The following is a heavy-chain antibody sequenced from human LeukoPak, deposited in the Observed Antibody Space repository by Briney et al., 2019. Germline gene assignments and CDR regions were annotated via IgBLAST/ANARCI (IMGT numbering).Heavy chain of an antibody. CDR2: IYYSGST. V-gene: IGHV4-59*08. Sequence: PSETLSLTCTVSGGSISSYYWSWIRQPPGKGLEWIGYIYYSGSTNYNPSLKSRVTISVDTPKNQFSLKLSSVTAADTAVYYCARHKQTGYYPAGFDPWGQGTLVTVSS. CDR1: GGSISSYY. D-gene: IGHD2-8*01. CDR3: ARHKQTGYYPAGFDP. J-gene: IGHJ5*02.